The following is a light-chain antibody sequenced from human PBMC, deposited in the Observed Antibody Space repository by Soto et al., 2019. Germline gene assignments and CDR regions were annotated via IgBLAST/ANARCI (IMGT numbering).Light chain of an antibody. CDR1: SSDVGGYNY. CDR2: EVS. Sequence: QSALTQPASVSGSPGRSITISCTGASSDVGGYNYVSGYQQHPGKAPKLLIYEVSHRPSGVSNRFSGSKSGNTASLTISGLQAEDEADYYCYSKARGGSLVFGTGTKLTVL. J-gene: IGLJ1*01. V-gene: IGLV2-14*01. CDR3: YSKARGGSLV.